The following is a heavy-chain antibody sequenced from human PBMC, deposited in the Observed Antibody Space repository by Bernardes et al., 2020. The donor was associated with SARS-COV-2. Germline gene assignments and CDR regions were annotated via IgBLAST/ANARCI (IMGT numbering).Heavy chain of an antibody. Sequence: SAISRDNSKNTLYLQMNSLRAEDTAVYYCAKDNGDYGGYYYYYYGMDVWGQGTTVTVSS. V-gene: IGHV3-23*01. CDR3: AKDNGDYGGYYYYYYGMDV. D-gene: IGHD4-17*01. J-gene: IGHJ6*02.